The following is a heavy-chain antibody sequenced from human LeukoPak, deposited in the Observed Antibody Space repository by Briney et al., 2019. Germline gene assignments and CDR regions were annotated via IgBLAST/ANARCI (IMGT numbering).Heavy chain of an antibody. J-gene: IGHJ3*02. CDR2: ISYDGSNK. CDR1: GFTFSSYA. Sequence: GGSLRLSCAASGFTFSSYAMHWVRQAPGKGLEWGAVISYDGSNKYYADSVKGRFTISRDNSKNTLYLQMNSLRAEDTAVYYCARGATIAFDIWGQGTMVTVSS. CDR3: ARGATIAFDI. V-gene: IGHV3-30-3*01. D-gene: IGHD5-12*01.